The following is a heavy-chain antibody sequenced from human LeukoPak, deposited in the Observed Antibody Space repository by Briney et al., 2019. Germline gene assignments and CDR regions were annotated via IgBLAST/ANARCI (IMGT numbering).Heavy chain of an antibody. CDR2: IRYDGTSK. Sequence: PGGSLRLSCAASGFTFSSSGMHWVRQAPGKGLEWVAFIRYDGTSKYYADSVKGRFTISRDNSKNTVYLQMNSLRAEDTAVYYCAKETRGSYSDYWGQGTLVTVS. J-gene: IGHJ4*02. CDR3: AKETRGSYSDY. V-gene: IGHV3-30*02. D-gene: IGHD1-26*01. CDR1: GFTFSSSG.